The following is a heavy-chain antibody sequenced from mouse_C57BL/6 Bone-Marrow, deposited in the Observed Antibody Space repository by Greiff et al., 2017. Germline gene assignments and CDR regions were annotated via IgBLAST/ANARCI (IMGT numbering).Heavy chain of an antibody. CDR2: INPSSGYT. Sequence: VQLQQSGAELAKPGASVKLSCKASGYTFTSYWMHWVKQRPGQGLEWIGYINPSSGYTKYNEKFKSKATLTVDTSSSTAYMQLSSLTSEDSAVYYCARRGNYYGSSYPYWGQGTTLTVSS. CDR1: GYTFTSYW. J-gene: IGHJ2*01. CDR3: ARRGNYYGSSYPY. D-gene: IGHD1-1*01. V-gene: IGHV1-7*01.